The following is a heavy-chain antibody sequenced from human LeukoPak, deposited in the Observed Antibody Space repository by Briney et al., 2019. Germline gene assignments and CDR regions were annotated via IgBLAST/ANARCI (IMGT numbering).Heavy chain of an antibody. D-gene: IGHD4-17*01. J-gene: IGHJ4*02. V-gene: IGHV4-4*07. Sequence: PSETLSLTCTVSGDSISNHHWNWIRQPAGKGLEWIGRIYISGNTDYNPSLKSRVTVSVDTSRNQFSLKLSSVTAADTAVYFCAREKFDYGDSDYFDYRGQGALVTVSS. CDR3: AREKFDYGDSDYFDY. CDR1: GDSISNHH. CDR2: IYISGNT.